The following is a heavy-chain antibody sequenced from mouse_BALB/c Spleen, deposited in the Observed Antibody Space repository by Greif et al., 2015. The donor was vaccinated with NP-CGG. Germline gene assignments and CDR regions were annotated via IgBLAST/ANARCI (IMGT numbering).Heavy chain of an antibody. J-gene: IGHJ4*01. V-gene: IGHV1-7*01. CDR3: ARGRGVYAMDY. CDR1: GYTFTSYW. Sequence: QVQLKQSGAELAKPGASVKMSCKASGYTFTSYWMHWVKQRPGQGLEWIGYINPSTGYTEYNQKFKDKATLTADKSSSTAYMQLSSLTSEDSAVYHCARGRGVYAMDYWGQGTSVTVSS. CDR2: INPSTGYT.